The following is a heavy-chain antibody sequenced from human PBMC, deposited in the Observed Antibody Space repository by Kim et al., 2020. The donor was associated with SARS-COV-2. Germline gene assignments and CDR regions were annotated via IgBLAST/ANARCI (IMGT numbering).Heavy chain of an antibody. CDR1: GFTFSSCG. CDR3: ARDRSVAGNVNLDY. Sequence: GGSLRLSCAASGFTFSSCGMHWVRQAPGKGLEWVAVIWYDGRNKYYADSVKGRFTISRDNSKNTLYLQMNSLRAEDTAVYYCARDRSVAGNVNLDYWGQGTLVTVSS. CDR2: IWYDGRNK. J-gene: IGHJ4*02. D-gene: IGHD6-19*01. V-gene: IGHV3-33*01.